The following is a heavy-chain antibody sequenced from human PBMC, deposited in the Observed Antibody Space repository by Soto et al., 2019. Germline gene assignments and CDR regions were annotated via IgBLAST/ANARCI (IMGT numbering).Heavy chain of an antibody. D-gene: IGHD3-10*01. J-gene: IGHJ6*03. CDR2: INDSGNI. CDR1: GGSFSGYQ. CDR3: ARGLILWFGELSRRGGYYYYMDV. Sequence: QVQLQQWGAGLLKPSETLSLTCAVYGGSFSGYQWTWIRQTPGKGLEWIGEINDSGNINYNPSLKSQVTILVDRAKKHISQKLSSVTAADTAVYYCARGLILWFGELSRRGGYYYYMDVWGKGTTVTVSS. V-gene: IGHV4-34*01.